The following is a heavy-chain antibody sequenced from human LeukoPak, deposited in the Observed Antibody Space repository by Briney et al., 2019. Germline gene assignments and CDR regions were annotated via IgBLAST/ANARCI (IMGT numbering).Heavy chain of an antibody. CDR1: GFTFSNAW. D-gene: IGHD2-2*01. CDR2: IKSKTDGGTT. Sequence: GGSLRLSCAASGFTFSNAWMSWVRQAPGKGLEWVGRIKSKTDGGTTDYAAPVKGRFTISRDDPKNTLYLQMNSLKTEDTAVYYCTTDTIVVVPAARGGDTWFDPWGQGTLVTVSS. J-gene: IGHJ5*02. V-gene: IGHV3-15*01. CDR3: TTDTIVVVPAARGGDTWFDP.